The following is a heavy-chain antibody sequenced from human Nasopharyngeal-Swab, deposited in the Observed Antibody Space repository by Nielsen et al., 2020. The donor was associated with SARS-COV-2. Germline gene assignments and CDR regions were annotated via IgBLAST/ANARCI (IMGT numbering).Heavy chain of an antibody. Sequence: ASVKVSCKASGYTFTNYAIHWVRQAPGQKLDWMGWINAGNGNTMYSQNFPGRVTITRDTSASTAYMNLSSLRSEDTAVYYCARSDYGSSSSWYFDLWGRGTLVTVSS. CDR2: INAGNGNT. J-gene: IGHJ2*01. V-gene: IGHV1-3*01. CDR3: ARSDYGSSSSWYFDL. CDR1: GYTFTNYA. D-gene: IGHD6-6*01.